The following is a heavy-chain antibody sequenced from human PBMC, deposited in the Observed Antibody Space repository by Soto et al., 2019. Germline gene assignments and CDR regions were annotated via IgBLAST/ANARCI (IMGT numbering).Heavy chain of an antibody. CDR1: GGSISSYY. Sequence: SETLSLTCTVSGGSISSYYWSWIRQPPGKGLEWIGYIYYSGSTNYNPSLKSRVTISVDTSKNQFSLKLSSVTAADTAVYYCARVDYDILTGQGYFDYWGQGTLVTVSS. J-gene: IGHJ4*02. CDR2: IYYSGST. D-gene: IGHD3-9*01. CDR3: ARVDYDILTGQGYFDY. V-gene: IGHV4-59*01.